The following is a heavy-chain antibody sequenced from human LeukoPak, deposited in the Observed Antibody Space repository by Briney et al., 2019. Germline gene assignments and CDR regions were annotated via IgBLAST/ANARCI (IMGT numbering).Heavy chain of an antibody. CDR1: GFTFSSYW. J-gene: IGHJ4*02. CDR2: IASDGSST. D-gene: IGHD4-23*01. Sequence: PRGSLRLSCAASGFTFSSYWMNWVRQAPGKGLVWVSRIASDGSSTTYADSVKGRFSISRDNAKNTLYLQMNSLRVEGTAVYYCARGRPHGNDYWGQGTLVTVSS. CDR3: ARGRPHGNDY. V-gene: IGHV3-74*01.